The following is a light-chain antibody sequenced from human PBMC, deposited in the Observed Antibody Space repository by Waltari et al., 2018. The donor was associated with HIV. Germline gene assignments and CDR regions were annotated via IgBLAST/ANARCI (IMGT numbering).Light chain of an antibody. Sequence: DIQMTQSPSSLSASVGDRVTITCRASRGIRNDLGWYQQKPGQAPKRLIYTAFTLQSGVPSRFGGSGSGTDFTLTISSLQPDDFATYYCLQYSNYPFTFGQGTKLEIK. CDR1: RGIRND. V-gene: IGKV1-17*01. CDR2: TAF. J-gene: IGKJ2*01. CDR3: LQYSNYPFT.